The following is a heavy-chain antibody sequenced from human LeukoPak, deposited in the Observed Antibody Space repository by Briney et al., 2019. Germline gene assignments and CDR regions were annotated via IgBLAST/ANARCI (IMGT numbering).Heavy chain of an antibody. Sequence: GASVRVSCKASGGTFSSYAISWVRQAPGQGLEWMGGIIPIFGTANYTQKFQGRVTITADESTSTAYMELSSLRSEDTAVYYCAREGATGTTGYWGQGTLVTVSS. CDR3: AREGATGTTGY. D-gene: IGHD1-7*01. CDR1: GGTFSSYA. V-gene: IGHV1-69*13. J-gene: IGHJ4*02. CDR2: IIPIFGTA.